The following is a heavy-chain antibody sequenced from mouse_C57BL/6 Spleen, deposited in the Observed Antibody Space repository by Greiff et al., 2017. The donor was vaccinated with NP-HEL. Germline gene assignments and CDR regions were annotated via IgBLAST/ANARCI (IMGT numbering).Heavy chain of an antibody. D-gene: IGHD2-1*01. V-gene: IGHV1-82*01. CDR1: GYAFSSSW. CDR3: AREGIYYGNPRGFAY. CDR2: IYPGDGDT. J-gene: IGHJ3*01. Sequence: QVQLQQSGPELVKPGASVKISCKASGYAFSSSWMNWVKQRPGKGLEWIGRIYPGDGDTNYNGKFKGKATLTADKSSSTAYMQLSSLTSEDSAVYFCAREGIYYGNPRGFAYWGQGTLVTVSA.